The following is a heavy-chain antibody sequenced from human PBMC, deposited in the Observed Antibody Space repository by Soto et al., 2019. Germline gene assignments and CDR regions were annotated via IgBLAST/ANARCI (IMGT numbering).Heavy chain of an antibody. CDR2: ISYTGST. J-gene: IGHJ4*02. Sequence: QVQLQESGPGLVKPSQTLSLTCTFSGGSISSGGYYWGWIRQLPGKGLEWIGYISYTGSTYYNPSLKSRLFISVDTSKNQFSHRLSSVTAADTAVYYCATNQSNFFDSWGQGTLVTVSS. CDR3: ATNQSNFFDS. D-gene: IGHD2-2*01. V-gene: IGHV4-31*03. CDR1: GGSISSGGYY.